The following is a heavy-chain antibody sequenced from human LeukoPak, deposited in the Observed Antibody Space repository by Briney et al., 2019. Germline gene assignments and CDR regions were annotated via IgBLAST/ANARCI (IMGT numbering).Heavy chain of an antibody. CDR2: INPSGGST. J-gene: IGHJ6*02. D-gene: IGHD2-2*01. Sequence: ASVKVSCKASGYTFTSYYMHWVRQAPGQGLEWMGIINPSGGSTRYAQKSQGRVTMTRDTSTSTVYMELSSLRSEDTAVYYCARGADCSSTSCYPYYYYGMDVWGQGTTVTVSS. CDR1: GYTFTSYY. V-gene: IGHV1-46*01. CDR3: ARGADCSSTSCYPYYYYGMDV.